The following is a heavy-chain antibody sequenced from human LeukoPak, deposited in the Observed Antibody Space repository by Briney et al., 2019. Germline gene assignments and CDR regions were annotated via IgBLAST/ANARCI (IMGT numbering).Heavy chain of an antibody. Sequence: SETLSLTCTVSGGSISSSSYYWGWIRQPPGKGLEWIGSIYYSGSTYYNPSLKSRVTISVDTSKNQFPLKLSSVTAEDTAVYYCARLGSRGWYTNYWFDPWGQGTLVTVSS. CDR3: ARLGSRGWYTNYWFDP. CDR2: IYYSGST. V-gene: IGHV4-39*01. D-gene: IGHD6-19*01. J-gene: IGHJ5*02. CDR1: GGSISSSSYY.